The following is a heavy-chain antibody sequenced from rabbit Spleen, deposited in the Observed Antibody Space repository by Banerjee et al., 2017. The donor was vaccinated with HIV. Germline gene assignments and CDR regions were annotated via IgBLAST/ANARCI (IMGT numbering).Heavy chain of an antibody. V-gene: IGHV1S45*01. CDR2: IYSGSSGFT. CDR1: GFDISKYG. D-gene: IGHD8-1*01. Sequence: QEQLVESGGGLVQPGGSLKLSCTVSGFDISKYGVTWVRQAPGKGLEWVACIYSGSSGFTYYANWAKGRFTCSKTSSTTVTLQLTSLTAADTATYFCARDTGSSFSTYGMDLWGQGTLVTVS. CDR3: ARDTGSSFSTYGMDL. J-gene: IGHJ6*01.